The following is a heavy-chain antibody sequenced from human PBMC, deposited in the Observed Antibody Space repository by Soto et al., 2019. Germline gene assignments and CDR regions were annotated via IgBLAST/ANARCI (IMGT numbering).Heavy chain of an antibody. Sequence: QVLLVQSGAEVKKPGASVKVSCKASGYKFTDYYIHWVRQAPGQGLEWMGWVNPKRGDAVYAQKFQGWVTMTRDTATTIAYLEVNRLKSDDTAIYYCARDPGIPGRYWYFDLWGRGTLVTVSS. D-gene: IGHD1-20*01. J-gene: IGHJ2*01. CDR2: VNPKRGDA. CDR3: ARDPGIPGRYWYFDL. V-gene: IGHV1-2*04. CDR1: GYKFTDYY.